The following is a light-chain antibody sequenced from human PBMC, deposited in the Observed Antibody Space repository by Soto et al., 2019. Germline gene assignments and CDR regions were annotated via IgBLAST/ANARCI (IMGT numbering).Light chain of an antibody. J-gene: IGLJ3*02. CDR3: GTWDSNTWV. V-gene: IGLV4-60*02. CDR1: SGHSSYI. CDR2: LEGSGSY. Sequence: QPVLTQSSSASASLGSSVKLTCTLSSGHSSYIIAWHQQQPGKAPRYLMKLEGSGSYNKGSGVPDRFSGSSSGADRYLTISNLQFEDEADYYCGTWDSNTWVFGGGTKLTVL.